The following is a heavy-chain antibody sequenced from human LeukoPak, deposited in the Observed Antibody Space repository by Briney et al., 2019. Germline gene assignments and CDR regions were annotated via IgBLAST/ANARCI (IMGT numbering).Heavy chain of an antibody. V-gene: IGHV4-4*07. D-gene: IGHD2-15*01. J-gene: IGHJ4*02. Sequence: SETLSLTCTVSGGSISSYYWSWIRQPAGKGLEWIGRIYTSGSTNYNPSLKSRVTMSVDTSKNQFSLKLSSVTAADTTVYYCARDRCSGGSCYLDYWGQGTLVTVSS. CDR3: ARDRCSGGSCYLDY. CDR1: GGSISSYY. CDR2: IYTSGST.